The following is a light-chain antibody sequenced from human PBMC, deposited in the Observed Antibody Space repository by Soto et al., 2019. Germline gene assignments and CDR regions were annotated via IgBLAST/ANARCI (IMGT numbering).Light chain of an antibody. J-gene: IGLJ1*01. CDR1: SSDVGSYNL. Sequence: QSVLTQPASVSGSPGQSITISCTGTSSDVGSYNLVSWYQQHPGKAPKLMIYEVSKRPSGVSNRFSASKSGNTASLAISGLQAEDEADYYCCSYAGDSTSVFVSAPKGTDL. V-gene: IGLV2-23*02. CDR3: CSYAGDSTSV. CDR2: EVS.